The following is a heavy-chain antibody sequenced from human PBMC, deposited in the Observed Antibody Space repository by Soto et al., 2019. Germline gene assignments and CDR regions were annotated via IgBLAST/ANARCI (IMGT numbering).Heavy chain of an antibody. D-gene: IGHD4-17*01. J-gene: IGHJ3*02. Sequence: SETLSLECPVADGCICRYYSSYFRQPPGKGLEWIGYIYYSGSTNYNPSLKSRVTISVDTSKNQFSLKLSSVTAADTAVYYCARGGNGDYDVVAFDIWGQGTMVTVSS. CDR3: ARGGNGDYDVVAFDI. CDR1: DGCICRYY. CDR2: IYYSGST. V-gene: IGHV4-59*01.